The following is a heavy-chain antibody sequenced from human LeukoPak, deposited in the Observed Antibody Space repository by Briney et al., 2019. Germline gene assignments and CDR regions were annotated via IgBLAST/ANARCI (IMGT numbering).Heavy chain of an antibody. V-gene: IGHV3-7*01. Sequence: GGSLRLSCAVSGFTFSAYWMNWVRQAPGKGLKWVASIRQDGGEKSYVDSVKGRFTISRDNTKNSLYLQMSSLRAEDTAVYYCARDGTAAGLYFDLWGQGTLVTVSS. J-gene: IGHJ4*01. CDR3: ARDGTAAGLYFDL. CDR2: IRQDGGEK. D-gene: IGHD6-13*01. CDR1: GFTFSAYW.